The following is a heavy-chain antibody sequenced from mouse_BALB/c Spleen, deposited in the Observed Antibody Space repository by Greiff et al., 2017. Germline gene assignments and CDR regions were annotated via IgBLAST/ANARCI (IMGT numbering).Heavy chain of an antibody. D-gene: IGHD2-3*01. J-gene: IGHJ1*01. CDR1: GFTFSSYS. CDR3: ARDGYYVDFDV. CDR2: INSNGGST. V-gene: IGHV5-6-2*01. Sequence: EVQRVESGGGLVKLGGSLKLSCAASGFTFSSYSMSWVRQTPEKRLELVAAINSNGGSTYYPDTVKGRFTISRDNAKNTLYLQMSSLKSEDTALYYCARDGYYVDFDVWGAGTTGTVSS.